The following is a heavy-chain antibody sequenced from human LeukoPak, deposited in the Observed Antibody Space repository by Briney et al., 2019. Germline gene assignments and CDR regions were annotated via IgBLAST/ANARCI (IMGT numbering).Heavy chain of an antibody. CDR3: AKSVATPYYYYYMDV. CDR2: INTAGST. CDR1: GLTFSNVW. Sequence: GGSLRLSCEVSGLTFSNVWMHWVRQAPGQGLVWVSRINTAGSTVYADPVKGRFTISRDNSKNTLYLQMNSLRAEDTAVYYCAKSVATPYYYYYMDVWGKGTTVTVSS. V-gene: IGHV3-74*01. J-gene: IGHJ6*03. D-gene: IGHD5-12*01.